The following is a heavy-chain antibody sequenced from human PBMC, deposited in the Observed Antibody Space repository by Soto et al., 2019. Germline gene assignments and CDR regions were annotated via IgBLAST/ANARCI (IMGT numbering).Heavy chain of an antibody. J-gene: IGHJ4*02. D-gene: IGHD6-19*01. CDR3: ARDVEWLVEGPSDY. V-gene: IGHV1-18*01. Sequence: QVQLVQSGAEVKKPGASVKVSCKASGFTFTSYGISWVRQAPGQGLEWMGWISAYNGKRNYAQKLQGRVTMTTDTSTSTAYMELRSLRSDDTAVYYCARDVEWLVEGPSDYWGQGTLVTVSS. CDR2: ISAYNGKR. CDR1: GFTFTSYG.